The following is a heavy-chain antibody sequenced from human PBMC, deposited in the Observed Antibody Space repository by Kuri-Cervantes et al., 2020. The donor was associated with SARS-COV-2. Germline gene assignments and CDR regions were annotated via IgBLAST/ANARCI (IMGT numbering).Heavy chain of an antibody. V-gene: IGHV3-30*02. CDR3: TTGGLV. CDR2: IRYDGSNK. D-gene: IGHD6-19*01. J-gene: IGHJ4*02. CDR1: GFTFSSYG. Sequence: GGSLRLSCAASGFTFSSYGMHWVRQAPGKGLEWVAFIRYDGSNKYYADSVKGRFTISRDNSKNTLYLQMNSLKTEDTAVYYCTTGGLVWGQGTLVTVSS.